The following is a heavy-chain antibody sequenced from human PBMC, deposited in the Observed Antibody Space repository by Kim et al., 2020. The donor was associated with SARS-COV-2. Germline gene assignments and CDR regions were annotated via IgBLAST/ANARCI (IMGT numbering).Heavy chain of an antibody. J-gene: IGHJ3*02. CDR2: IKRDGSST. V-gene: IGHV3-74*01. D-gene: IGHD2-2*01. CDR1: GFTFSRYW. CDR3: TTLVVPAAMVGGRDAFD. Sequence: GGSLRLSCAASGFTFSRYWMHWVRQAPGKGLVWVSRIKRDGSSTSYADSVKGRFTISRDNAKNTVYLQMNSLMAEDTAVYYCTTLVVPAAMVGGRDAFD.